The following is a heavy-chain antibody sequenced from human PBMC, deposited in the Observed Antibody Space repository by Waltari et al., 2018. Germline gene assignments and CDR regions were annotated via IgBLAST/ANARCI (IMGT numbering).Heavy chain of an antibody. D-gene: IGHD3-10*01. J-gene: IGHJ4*02. CDR2: IYHSGST. CDR3: ARQAPGGFVKDY. Sequence: QVQLQESGPGLVKPSETLSLTCAVSGYSISSGYYWGWPRQPPGKGLEWIGSIYHSGSTYYNPSLKSRVTISVDTSKNQFSLKLSSVTAADTAVYYCARQAPGGFVKDYWGQGTLVTVSS. V-gene: IGHV4-38-2*01. CDR1: GYSISSGYY.